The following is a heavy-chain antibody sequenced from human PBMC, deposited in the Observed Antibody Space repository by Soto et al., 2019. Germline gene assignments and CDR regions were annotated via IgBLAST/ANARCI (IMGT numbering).Heavy chain of an antibody. D-gene: IGHD6-13*01. J-gene: IGHJ6*03. V-gene: IGHV4-59*01. CDR1: GGSMSPYY. CDR3: ARDQYSSSYDYYYYYMDV. Sequence: SETLSLTCTVSGGSMSPYYWSWIRQPPGKGLEWIGYISYSGSANYNPSLKSRVTISIDTSNNQLSLKVTSVTAADTAVYYCARDQYSSSYDYYYYYMDVWGKGTTVTVSS. CDR2: ISYSGSA.